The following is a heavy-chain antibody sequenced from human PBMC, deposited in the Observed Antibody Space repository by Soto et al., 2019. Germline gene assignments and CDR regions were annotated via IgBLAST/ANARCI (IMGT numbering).Heavy chain of an antibody. CDR1: GFTFTNAW. J-gene: IGHJ4*01. Sequence: GGSLRLSCAASGFTFTNAWINWVRQAPGKGLEWVGRIKSKTDGGTTDYAEPVKGRFAISRDDTNNMVYLQMNSLKIEDTAVYYCTTDSYSTIIIVRFDYWGHGTLVTVSS. CDR2: IKSKTDGGTT. D-gene: IGHD3-22*01. V-gene: IGHV3-15*07. CDR3: TTDSYSTIIIVRFDY.